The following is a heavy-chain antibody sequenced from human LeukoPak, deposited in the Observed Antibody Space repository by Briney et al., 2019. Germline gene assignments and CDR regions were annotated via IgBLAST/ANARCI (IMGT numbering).Heavy chain of an antibody. J-gene: IGHJ4*02. Sequence: GASVKVSCKASGYTFTGYYMHWVRQAPGQGLEWMGWINPNSGGTNYAQKFQGRVTMTRGTSISTAYMELSRLRSDDTAVYYCARGSNIASYSSGWFDYCGQGTLVTVSS. D-gene: IGHD6-19*01. CDR2: INPNSGGT. CDR1: GYTFTGYY. CDR3: ARGSNIASYSSGWFDY. V-gene: IGHV1-2*02.